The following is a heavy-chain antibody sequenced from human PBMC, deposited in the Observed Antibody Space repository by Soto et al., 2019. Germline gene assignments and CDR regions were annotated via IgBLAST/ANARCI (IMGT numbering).Heavy chain of an antibody. J-gene: IGHJ4*02. D-gene: IGHD3-22*01. Sequence: KSSETLSLTCTVSGGSISRYYWSWIRQPPGKGLEWIGYIYYSGSTNYNPSLKSRVTISVDTSKNQFSLKLSSVTAADTAVYYCARAQEYYYDSSGSFDYWGQGTLVTVSS. CDR1: GGSISRYY. V-gene: IGHV4-59*12. CDR3: ARAQEYYYDSSGSFDY. CDR2: IYYSGST.